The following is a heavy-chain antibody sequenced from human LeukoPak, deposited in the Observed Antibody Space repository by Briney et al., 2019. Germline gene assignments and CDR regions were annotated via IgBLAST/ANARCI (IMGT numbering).Heavy chain of an antibody. Sequence: GGSLRLSCAASGFTFSSYSMNWVRQAPGKGLEWVSSISSSSSYIYYADSVKGRFTISRDNAKNSLYLQTNSLRAEDTAVYYCARVSGPGSDFDYWGQGTLVTVSS. CDR3: ARVSGPGSDFDY. V-gene: IGHV3-21*01. CDR1: GFTFSSYS. J-gene: IGHJ4*02. CDR2: ISSSSSYI. D-gene: IGHD3-10*01.